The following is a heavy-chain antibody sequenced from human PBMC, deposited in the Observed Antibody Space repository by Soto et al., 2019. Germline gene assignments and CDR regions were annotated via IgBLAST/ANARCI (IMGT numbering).Heavy chain of an antibody. CDR1: GGIFHGYG. CDR2: LRFDGSNE. V-gene: IGHV3-33*01. D-gene: IGHD1-7*01. Sequence: QEQLVESGGGVVQPGTSLRLSCAVPGGIFHGYGMHWVRQAPGKGLEWVAILRFDGSNEEYADSVKGRFTISRDNSKNTLYLQMNTLGAEDTAVYYCARDGIGGTVFRGYLDYWGRGTVVTVSS. J-gene: IGHJ4*02. CDR3: ARDGIGGTVFRGYLDY.